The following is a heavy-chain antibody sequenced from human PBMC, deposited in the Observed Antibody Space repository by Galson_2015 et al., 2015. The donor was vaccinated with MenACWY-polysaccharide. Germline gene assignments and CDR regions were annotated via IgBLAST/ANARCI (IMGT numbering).Heavy chain of an antibody. J-gene: IGHJ4*02. D-gene: IGHD1-1*01. CDR3: ARVMRGTATTSLDY. CDR2: IYSSGTT. V-gene: IGHV4-31*03. Sequence: TLSLTCTVSGGSFNSDRYYWSWIRQHPGKGLEWIGYIYSSGTTYYNPSLKDRLSMSVDTSKNQFSLNLSSVTAADTAVYYCARVMRGTATTSLDYWGPGTLVT. CDR1: GGSFNSDRYY.